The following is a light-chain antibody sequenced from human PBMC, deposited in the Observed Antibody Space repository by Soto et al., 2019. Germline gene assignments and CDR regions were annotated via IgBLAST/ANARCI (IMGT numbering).Light chain of an antibody. Sequence: QSALTQPASVSGSPGQSITISCTGTSSDLGNYRFVSWYQQYPGKAPKLMIYEGTKRPSGVSNRFSGSKSGNTASLTISGLQADDEADYYCCSYAGSSTFVFGGGTKLTVL. CDR1: SSDLGNYRF. CDR2: EGT. V-gene: IGLV2-23*03. CDR3: CSYAGSSTFV. J-gene: IGLJ2*01.